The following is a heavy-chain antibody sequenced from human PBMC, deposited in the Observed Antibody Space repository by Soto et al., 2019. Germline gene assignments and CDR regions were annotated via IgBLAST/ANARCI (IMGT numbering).Heavy chain of an antibody. CDR2: ISWNSGSI. Sequence: GGSLRLSCAASGFTFDDYAMHWVRQAPGKGLEWVSGISWNSGSIGYADSVKGRFTISRDNAKNSLYLQMNSLRAEDTALYYCAKDTVGSSHYYYMDVWGKGTTVTVSS. CDR3: AKDTVGSSHYYYMDV. CDR1: GFTFDDYA. D-gene: IGHD2-15*01. V-gene: IGHV3-9*01. J-gene: IGHJ6*03.